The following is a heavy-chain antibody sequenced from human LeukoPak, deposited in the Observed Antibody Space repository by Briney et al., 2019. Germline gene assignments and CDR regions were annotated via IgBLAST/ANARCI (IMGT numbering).Heavy chain of an antibody. CDR2: INPSGGST. Sequence: ASVKVSCKASGYTFTNYYMHWVRQAPGQGLEWMGIINPSGGSTSYAQKFQGRVTITRNTSISTAYMELSSLRSEDTAVYYCARRCTYYDFWSGYYYYYMDVWGKGTTVTVSS. CDR1: GYTFTNYY. CDR3: ARRCTYYDFWSGYYYYYMDV. J-gene: IGHJ6*03. V-gene: IGHV1-46*01. D-gene: IGHD3-3*01.